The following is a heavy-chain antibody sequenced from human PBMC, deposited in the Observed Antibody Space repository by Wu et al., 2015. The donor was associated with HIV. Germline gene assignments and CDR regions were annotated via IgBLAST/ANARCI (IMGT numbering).Heavy chain of an antibody. CDR1: GGAFNSYD. D-gene: IGHD2-15*01. V-gene: IGHV1-69*12. CDR3: ARGTLGYCSRGSCNPGVXS. Sequence: QVQLVQSGAEVKKPGSSVKVSCTTSGGAFNSYDINWVRQAPGRGLEWMGGINPIFGTTNYAQMFQGRVSITADGSTRTAYLALSSLTSDDTAVYYCARGTLGYCSRGSCNPGVXSWGQGTLVTVSS. J-gene: IGHJ4*02. CDR2: INPIFGTT.